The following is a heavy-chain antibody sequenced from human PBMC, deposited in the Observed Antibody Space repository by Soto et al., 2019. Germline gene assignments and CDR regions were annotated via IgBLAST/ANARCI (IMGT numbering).Heavy chain of an antibody. J-gene: IGHJ4*02. CDR2: IIPIFGTA. D-gene: IGHD3-22*01. CDR3: ARVYYCDRSGYYSPDY. CDR1: GGTFSSYA. V-gene: IGHV1-69*06. Sequence: QVQLVQSGAEVKKPGSSVKVSCKASGGTFSSYAISWVRQAPGQGLEWMGGIIPIFGTANYAQKCQGSVTITANKSTSTAHMELSSLRSDDTAVYYCARVYYCDRSGYYSPDYWGQGTLVTVAS.